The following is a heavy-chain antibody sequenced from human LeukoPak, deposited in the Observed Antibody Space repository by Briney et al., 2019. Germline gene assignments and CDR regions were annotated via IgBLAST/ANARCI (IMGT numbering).Heavy chain of an antibody. J-gene: IGHJ5*02. Sequence: SETLSLTCAVYGGSFSGYYWSWIRQPPGKGLEWIGEINHSGSTNYNPSLKSRVTISVDTSKNQFSLKLSSVTAADTAVYYYARTTKYQFKWAGFDPWGQGTLVTVSS. CDR2: INHSGST. V-gene: IGHV4-34*01. CDR1: GGSFSGYY. D-gene: IGHD2-2*01. CDR3: ARTTKYQFKWAGFDP.